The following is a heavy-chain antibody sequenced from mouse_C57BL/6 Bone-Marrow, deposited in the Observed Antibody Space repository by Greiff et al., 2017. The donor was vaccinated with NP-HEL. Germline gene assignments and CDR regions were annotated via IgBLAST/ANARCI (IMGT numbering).Heavy chain of an antibody. V-gene: IGHV14-4*01. Sequence: EVQLVESGAELVRPGASVKLSCTASGFNIKDDYMHWVKQRPEQGLEWIGWIDPENGDTEYASKFQGKATITADTSSNTAYLQLSSLTSEDTAVYYCTRGVFDYWGQGTTLTVSS. CDR3: TRGVFDY. CDR2: IDPENGDT. CDR1: GFNIKDDY. J-gene: IGHJ2*01.